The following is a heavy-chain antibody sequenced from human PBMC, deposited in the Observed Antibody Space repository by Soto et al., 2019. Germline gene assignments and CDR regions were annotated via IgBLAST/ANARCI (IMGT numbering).Heavy chain of an antibody. J-gene: IGHJ5*02. V-gene: IGHV3-23*01. CDR3: AKVSRITIFGVVPRWFDP. CDR1: GFTFSSYA. D-gene: IGHD3-3*01. CDR2: ISGSGGST. Sequence: PGGSLRLSCAASGFTFSSYAMSWVRQAPGKGLEWVSAISGSGGSTYYADSVKGRFTISRDNSKNTLYLQMNSLRAEDTAVYYCAKVSRITIFGVVPRWFDPWGQGTLVTVSS.